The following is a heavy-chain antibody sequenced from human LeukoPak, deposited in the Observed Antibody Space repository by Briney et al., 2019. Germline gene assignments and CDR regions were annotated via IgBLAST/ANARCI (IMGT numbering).Heavy chain of an antibody. J-gene: IGHJ3*02. CDR3: ARWALGRAGKGDALDI. Sequence: GMSLRLSCVASGLILGNYGMNGVRQAPGKGLEWVGIIWSDGGKTTYPDSVKGRFTNSRDNSKNTLSLQMDSLRAEDTAVYYCARWALGRAGKGDALDIWGQGTMVIVSS. CDR1: GLILGNYG. CDR2: IWSDGGKT. D-gene: IGHD6-13*01. V-gene: IGHV3-33*03.